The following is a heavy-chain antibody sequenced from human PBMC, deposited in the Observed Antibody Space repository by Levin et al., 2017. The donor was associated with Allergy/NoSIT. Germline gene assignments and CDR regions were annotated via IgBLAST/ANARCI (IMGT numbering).Heavy chain of an antibody. CDR1: GYTFSNYW. V-gene: IGHV5-51*01. J-gene: IGHJ4*02. CDR2: IYPGDSDT. CDR3: ARHQLGLAGGVLTSSYFDF. Sequence: KVSCKASGYTFSNYWIGWVRQMPGKGLEWMGIIYPGDSDTRYSPSFEGQVTISANLSISTAFLQWSSLQASDTAMYFCARHQLGLAGGVLTSSYFDFWGRGTLVAVSS. D-gene: IGHD3-16*01.